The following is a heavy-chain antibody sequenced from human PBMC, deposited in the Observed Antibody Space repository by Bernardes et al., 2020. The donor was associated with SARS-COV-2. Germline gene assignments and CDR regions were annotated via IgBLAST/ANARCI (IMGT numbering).Heavy chain of an antibody. CDR1: GGSIGSYY. Sequence: TLSLTCTVSGGSIGSYYWAWIRQPPGKGLEWIGYIYYSGTTNYNPSLKSRVTISVDRSQNQFSLNLSSVTPADTAVYYCARDLSHLVRRGFDLWGRGTLVTVS. V-gene: IGHV4-59*01. CDR3: ARDLSHLVRRGFDL. CDR2: IYYSGTT. D-gene: IGHD3-10*01. J-gene: IGHJ2*01.